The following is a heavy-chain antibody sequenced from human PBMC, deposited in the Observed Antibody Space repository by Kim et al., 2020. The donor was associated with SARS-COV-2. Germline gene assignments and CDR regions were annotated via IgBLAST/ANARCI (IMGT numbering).Heavy chain of an antibody. CDR2: IIPILGIA. CDR1: GGTFSSYA. D-gene: IGHD4-17*01. CDR3: ARLTTHFSMDV. J-gene: IGHJ6*02. Sequence: SVKVSCKASGGTFSSYAISWVRQAPGQGLEWMGRIIPILGIANYAQKFQGRVTITADKSTSTAYMELSSLRSEDTAVYYCARLTTHFSMDVWGQGTTVTVSS. V-gene: IGHV1-69*04.